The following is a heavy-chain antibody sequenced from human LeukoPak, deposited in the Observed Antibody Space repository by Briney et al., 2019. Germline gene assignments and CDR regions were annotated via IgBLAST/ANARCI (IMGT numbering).Heavy chain of an antibody. V-gene: IGHV5-51*01. CDR2: IYPGDSDT. Sequence: GESLKISCKGSGYSFTTYWIGWVRQMPGKGLEWMGIIYPGDSDTRYSPSFQGQVTISVDKSISTAYLQWSSLKASDTAMYYCARQAPGIVGATIFSDYWGQGTLVTVSS. D-gene: IGHD1-26*01. CDR3: ARQAPGIVGATIFSDY. CDR1: GYSFTTYW. J-gene: IGHJ4*02.